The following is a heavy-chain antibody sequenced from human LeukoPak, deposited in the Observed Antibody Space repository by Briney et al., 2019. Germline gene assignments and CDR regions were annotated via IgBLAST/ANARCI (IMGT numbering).Heavy chain of an antibody. CDR3: ARGYSYGYGRYYFDY. CDR1: GGSISSSSYY. Sequence: PSETLSHTCTVSGGSISSSSYYWGWIRQPPGKGLEWIGSIYYSGSTYYNPSLKSRVTISVDTSKNQFSLKLSSVTAADTAVYYCARGYSYGYGRYYFDYWGQGTLVTVSS. CDR2: IYYSGST. D-gene: IGHD5-18*01. J-gene: IGHJ4*02. V-gene: IGHV4-39*07.